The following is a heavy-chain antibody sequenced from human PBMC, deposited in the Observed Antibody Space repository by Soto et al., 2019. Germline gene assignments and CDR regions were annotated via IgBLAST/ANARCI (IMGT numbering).Heavy chain of an antibody. Sequence: QVQLQQWGAGLLKPSETLSLTCAVYGGFVSSGSYYWSWIRQPPGKGLEWIGEMSHSGGTHFNPSLKSRVTISVDTSKNQFSLKMSSVTAADTALYYCARVERGTATTVVDAFDIWGPGTMATVSS. D-gene: IGHD1-1*01. CDR1: GGFVSSGSYY. V-gene: IGHV4-34*01. J-gene: IGHJ3*02. CDR3: ARVERGTATTVVDAFDI. CDR2: MSHSGGT.